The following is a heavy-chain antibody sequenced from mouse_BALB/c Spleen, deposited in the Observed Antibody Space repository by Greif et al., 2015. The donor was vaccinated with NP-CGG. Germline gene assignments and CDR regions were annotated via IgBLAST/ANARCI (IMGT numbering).Heavy chain of an antibody. CDR1: GFNIKDYY. J-gene: IGHJ4*01. Sequence: VQLQQSGAELVRSGASVKLSCTASGFNIKDYYMHWVKQRPEQGLEWIGWIDPENGDTEYAPKFQGKATMTADTSSNTAYLQLSSPTSEDTAVYYCNAPYDGYYVRAMDYWGQGTSVTVSS. CDR3: NAPYDGYYVRAMDY. D-gene: IGHD2-3*01. V-gene: IGHV14-4*02. CDR2: IDPENGDT.